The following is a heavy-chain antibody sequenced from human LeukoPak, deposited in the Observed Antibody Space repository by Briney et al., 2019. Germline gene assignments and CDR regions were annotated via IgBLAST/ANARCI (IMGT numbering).Heavy chain of an antibody. CDR2: IWYDGSNK. CDR1: GFTFSSYG. CDR3: ARDFHCGGDCYSTGTFDY. J-gene: IGHJ4*02. V-gene: IGHV3-33*01. D-gene: IGHD2-21*02. Sequence: GGSLRLSCAASGFTFSSYGMHWVRQAPGKGLEWVAVIWYDGSNKYYADSVKGRFTISRDNAENSLYLQINSLRAEDTAVYYCARDFHCGGDCYSTGTFDYWGQGTLVTVSS.